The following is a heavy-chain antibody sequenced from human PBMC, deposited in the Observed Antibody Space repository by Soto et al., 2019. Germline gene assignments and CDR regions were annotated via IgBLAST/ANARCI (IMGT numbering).Heavy chain of an antibody. CDR3: ARGGFNYAA. CDR2: ISSSGVSM. J-gene: IGHJ5*02. CDR1: GFTFSSSY. Sequence: HVHLLQSGGGLVKPGGSLRLSCAASGFTFSSSYMSWIRQAPGKGLEWVAYISSSGVSMYYADSVKGRFTISRDNANNSLYLQMNSLRAEDTAVYYCARGGFNYAAWGQGTLVTVSP. D-gene: IGHD5-18*01. V-gene: IGHV3-11*01.